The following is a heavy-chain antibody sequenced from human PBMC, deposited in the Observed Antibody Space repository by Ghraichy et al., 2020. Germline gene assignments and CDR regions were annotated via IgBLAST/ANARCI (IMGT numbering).Heavy chain of an antibody. V-gene: IGHV4-4*07. CDR1: GGSMTNYY. CDR2: VSTSAST. D-gene: IGHD3-3*01. Sequence: SETLSLTCTVSGGSMTNYYWNWVRQSAGTGLEWIGRVSTSASTHYDPALKSRVSMSVDTSKNQFFLKLSSVTAADSAVYYCARDSGWLLSDGMDLWGQGTTVTVSS. CDR3: ARDSGWLLSDGMDL. J-gene: IGHJ6*02.